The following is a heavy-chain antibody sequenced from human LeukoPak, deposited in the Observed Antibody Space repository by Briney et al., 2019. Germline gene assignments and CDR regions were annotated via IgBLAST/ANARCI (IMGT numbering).Heavy chain of an antibody. D-gene: IGHD1-26*01. J-gene: IGHJ4*02. V-gene: IGHV4-31*03. Sequence: PSQTLSLTCTVSGGSISSGGYYWSWIRQHPGKGLEWMGYIYYSGSTYYNPSLKSRVTISVDTSKSQFSLKLSSVTAADTAVYYCARAFSGSYYSFFDYWGQGTLVTVSS. CDR3: ARAFSGSYYSFFDY. CDR1: GGSISSGGYY. CDR2: IYYSGST.